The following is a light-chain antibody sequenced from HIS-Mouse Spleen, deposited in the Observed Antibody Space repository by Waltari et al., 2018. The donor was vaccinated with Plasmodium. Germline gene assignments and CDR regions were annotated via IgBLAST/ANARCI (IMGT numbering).Light chain of an antibody. CDR1: ALPKQY. V-gene: IGLV3-25*03. Sequence: SYELTQPPSVSVSPGQTARITCSGDALPKQYAYWYQQKPGQAPVRVIYKDSERPPGIPDRFSGSSSGTTVTLTISGVQAEDEADYYCQSAASSCTYVFGTGTKVTVL. CDR2: KDS. CDR3: QSAASSCTYV. J-gene: IGLJ1*01.